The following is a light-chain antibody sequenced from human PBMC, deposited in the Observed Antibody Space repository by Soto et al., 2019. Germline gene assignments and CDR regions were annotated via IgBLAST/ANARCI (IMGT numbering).Light chain of an antibody. CDR1: QSVLYSSNNTNY. Sequence: DIVMTQSPDSLAVSLVERPTINCKSSQSVLYSSNNTNYLAWYQQRPGQPPKLLIYWASTRESGVPDRFSGSGSGTDFTLTITSLQAEDVAVYYCQQYESTPPTFGQGTKLEIK. J-gene: IGKJ2*01. CDR3: QQYESTPPT. CDR2: WAS. V-gene: IGKV4-1*01.